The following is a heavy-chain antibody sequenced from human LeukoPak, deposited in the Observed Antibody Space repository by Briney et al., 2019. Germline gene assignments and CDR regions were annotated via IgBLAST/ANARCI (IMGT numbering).Heavy chain of an antibody. J-gene: IGHJ3*02. D-gene: IGHD2-2*02. CDR2: IKQDGSEK. V-gene: IGHV3-7*01. CDR1: GFTFRSYW. CDR3: ARGWGDCTTVSCYTGGDVFDM. Sequence: GESLKISCVASGFTFRSYWMSWVRQAPGKGLEWVANIKQDGSEKYYVDSVKGRFTISRDNTKNSLFLQMNSLRAEDTAVYYCARGWGDCTTVSCYTGGDVFDMWGQGTMVTVSS.